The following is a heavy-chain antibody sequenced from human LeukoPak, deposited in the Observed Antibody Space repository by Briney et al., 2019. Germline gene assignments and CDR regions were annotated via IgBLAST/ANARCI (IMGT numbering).Heavy chain of an antibody. J-gene: IGHJ5*02. D-gene: IGHD2-15*01. CDR1: GGSFSGYY. CDR3: ARGTVGYCSGGSCQGWFDP. CDR2: INHSGST. Sequence: SETLSLTCAVYGGSFSGYYWSWIRQPPGKGLEWIGEINHSGSTNYNPSLKSRVTISVDTSNKFSLKLSSVTAADTAVYYCARGTVGYCSGGSCQGWFDPWGQGTLVTVSS. V-gene: IGHV4-34*01.